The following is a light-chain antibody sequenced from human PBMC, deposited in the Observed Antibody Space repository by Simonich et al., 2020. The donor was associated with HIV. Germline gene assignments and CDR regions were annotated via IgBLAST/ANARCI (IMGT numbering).Light chain of an antibody. J-gene: IGKJ1*01. Sequence: EIVLTQSPGTLSLSPGERATLSCRASQSVSSSYLAWYQQKPGQAPRLLIYGASGRATGIPDRFSGSGSGTDFTLTISSLQSEDFAVYYCQQYNNWPRTFGQGTKVEIK. V-gene: IGKV3-20*01. CDR1: QSVSSSY. CDR3: QQYNNWPRT. CDR2: GAS.